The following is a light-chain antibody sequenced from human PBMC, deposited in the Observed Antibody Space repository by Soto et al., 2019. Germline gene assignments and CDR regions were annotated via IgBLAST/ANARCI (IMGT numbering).Light chain of an antibody. CDR2: AAS. V-gene: IGKV3-20*01. Sequence: EIVLTQSPGTLSLSPGERATLSCRASRSLSSSYVVWYQQKPGQAPRLLIYAASRRATGIPDRFSGSGSATEYTLTIRRLEPDDFVVYYCQQQGTFGQGTKLEIK. CDR1: RSLSSSY. CDR3: QQQGT. J-gene: IGKJ2*01.